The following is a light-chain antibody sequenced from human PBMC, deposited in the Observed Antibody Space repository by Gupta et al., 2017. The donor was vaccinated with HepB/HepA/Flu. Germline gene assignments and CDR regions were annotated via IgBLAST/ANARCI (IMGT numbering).Light chain of an antibody. CDR1: ALPKQY. CDR3: QSADSSGSVV. CDR2: NAS. Sequence: SSELPPPPAVSVSPGQTARSTCTGDALPKQYAYWYQQQPVPAPVLVIYNASQRPSGIHERFSGSSSGTTVTLTISGVQAEDEADYYCQSADSSGSVVFGGGTKLTVL. V-gene: IGLV3-25*03. J-gene: IGLJ2*01.